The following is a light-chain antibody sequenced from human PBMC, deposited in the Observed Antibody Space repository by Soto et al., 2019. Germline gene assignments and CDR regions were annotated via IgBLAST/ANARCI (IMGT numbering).Light chain of an antibody. Sequence: QSVLTQPPSASGSPGQSVTISCTGTSSDVGGYNYVSWYQQHPGKAPKLMIYEVTKRPSGVPDRFSGSKSGNTASLTVSGLQAEDEADYYCSSYAGGTNVVFGGGTQLTVL. CDR2: EVT. CDR1: SSDVGGYNY. CDR3: SSYAGGTNVV. V-gene: IGLV2-8*01. J-gene: IGLJ3*02.